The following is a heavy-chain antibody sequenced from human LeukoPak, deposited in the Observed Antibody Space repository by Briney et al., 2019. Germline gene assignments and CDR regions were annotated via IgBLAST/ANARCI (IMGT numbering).Heavy chain of an antibody. D-gene: IGHD2-2*01. Sequence: GGSLRLSCAASGFMFSDYSMNWVRQAPGRGLEWVSYITSRSSPIHYADSVKGRFTISRDNAKNSLYLQMNSLRVDDTAIYYCVRDPHALDFWGQGTLVTVSS. CDR2: ITSRSSPI. J-gene: IGHJ4*02. V-gene: IGHV3-48*01. CDR3: VRDPHALDF. CDR1: GFMFSDYS.